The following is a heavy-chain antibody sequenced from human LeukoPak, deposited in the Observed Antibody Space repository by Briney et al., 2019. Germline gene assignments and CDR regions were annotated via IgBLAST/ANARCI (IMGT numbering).Heavy chain of an antibody. CDR1: GGTFSSYS. V-gene: IGHV1-69*04. D-gene: IGHD2-2*01. Sequence: SVKVSCKASGGTFSSYSIIWVRQAPGQGPEWLGRITPNLAITDYAQKFRGRVTLTADKSTSTVYMELGSLTSEDTAAYYCARDSALRCSSTSCYFDYWGQGTLVTVSS. J-gene: IGHJ4*02. CDR3: ARDSALRCSSTSCYFDY. CDR2: ITPNLAIT.